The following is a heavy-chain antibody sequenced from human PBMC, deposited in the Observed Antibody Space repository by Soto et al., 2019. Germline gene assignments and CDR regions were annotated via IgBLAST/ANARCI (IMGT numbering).Heavy chain of an antibody. CDR3: ARDHPPRWGHDAFDI. J-gene: IGHJ3*02. V-gene: IGHV3-30*03. CDR2: ISYDGSNK. Sequence: GGSLRLSCAASGFTFSSYGMHWVRQAPGKGLEWVAVISYDGSNKYYANSVKGRFTISRDNSKNTLYLQMNSLRAEDTAVYYCARDHPPRWGHDAFDIWGQGKMVTVSS. CDR1: GFTFSSYG. D-gene: IGHD4-17*01.